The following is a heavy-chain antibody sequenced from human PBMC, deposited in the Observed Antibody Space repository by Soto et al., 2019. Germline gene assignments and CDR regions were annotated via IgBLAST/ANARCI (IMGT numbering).Heavy chain of an antibody. Sequence: GASVKVSCKASGYTFTSYGISWVRQAPGQGLEWMGWISAYNGNTNYAQKLQGRVTMTTDTSTSTAYMELRSLRSDDTAVYYCARGRQNLRWLVVAGGDAFDIWGQGTMVTVS. D-gene: IGHD2-15*01. J-gene: IGHJ3*02. CDR3: ARGRQNLRWLVVAGGDAFDI. CDR2: ISAYNGNT. V-gene: IGHV1-18*01. CDR1: GYTFTSYG.